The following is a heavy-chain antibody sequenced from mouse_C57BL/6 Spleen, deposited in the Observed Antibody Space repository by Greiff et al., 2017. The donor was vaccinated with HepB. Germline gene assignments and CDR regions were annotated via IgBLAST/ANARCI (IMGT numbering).Heavy chain of an antibody. CDR3: ARCGDSSGYFDY. J-gene: IGHJ2*01. V-gene: IGHV1-59*01. CDR1: GYTFTSYW. CDR2: IDPSDSYT. D-gene: IGHD3-2*02. Sequence: QVQLQQPGAELVRPGPSVKLSCKASGYTFTSYWMHWVKQRPGQGLEWIGVIDPSDSYTNYNQKFKGKATLTVDTSSSTAYMQLSSLTSEDSAVYYCARCGDSSGYFDYWGQGTTLTVSS.